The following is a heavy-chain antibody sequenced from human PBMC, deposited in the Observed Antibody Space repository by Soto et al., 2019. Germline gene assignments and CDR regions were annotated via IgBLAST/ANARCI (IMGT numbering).Heavy chain of an antibody. V-gene: IGHV3-7*05. D-gene: IGHD4-17*01. CDR2: IKQDGSEK. Sequence: EVQLVESGGGLVQPGGSLRLSCAASGFTFSSYWMSWVRQAPGKGLEWVANIKQDGSEKYYVDSVKGRFTISRDNAKNSLYPQINSLRPEDTALYYWARDTIRSPTGPSSYNGMDVGAKGPPVTLSS. CDR3: ARDTIRSPTGPSSYNGMDV. J-gene: IGHJ6*04. CDR1: GFTFSSYW.